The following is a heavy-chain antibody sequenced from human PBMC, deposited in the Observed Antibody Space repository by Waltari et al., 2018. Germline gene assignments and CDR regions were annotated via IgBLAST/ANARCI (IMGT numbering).Heavy chain of an antibody. Sequence: QVQLVQSGAEVKKPGASMKVSCKASGYNFSTYDITWLRQAPGQGLEWMGWISVNNGNTNYAQQFQGRCTMTTDTSTKTAYMELRSLRSEDTAVYYCARDRRRFGSGVADGCDFWGQGTIVTVSS. CDR1: GYNFSTYD. D-gene: IGHD3-3*01. J-gene: IGHJ3*01. CDR3: ARDRRRFGSGVADGCDF. V-gene: IGHV1-18*01. CDR2: ISVNNGNT.